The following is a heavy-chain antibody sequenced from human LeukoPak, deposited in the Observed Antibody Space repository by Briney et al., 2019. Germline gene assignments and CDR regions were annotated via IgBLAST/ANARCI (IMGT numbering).Heavy chain of an antibody. CDR1: GGTFSSYA. CDR2: IIPILGIA. CDR3: ARGRLRYFDWSEALGENWFDP. Sequence: ASVKVSCKASGGTFSSYAISWVRQAPGQGLEWMGRIIPILGIANYAQKFQGRVTITADKSTSTAYMELSSLRSEDTAVYYCARGRLRYFDWSEALGENWFDPWGQGTLVTVSS. D-gene: IGHD3-9*01. J-gene: IGHJ5*02. V-gene: IGHV1-69*04.